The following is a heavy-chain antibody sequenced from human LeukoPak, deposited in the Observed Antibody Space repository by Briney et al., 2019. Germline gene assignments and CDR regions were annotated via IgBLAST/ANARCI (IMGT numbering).Heavy chain of an antibody. D-gene: IGHD3-16*01. CDR3: ARLVNYGDWFDP. J-gene: IGHJ5*02. Sequence: GGSLRLSCAASGFTFSSYEMNWVRQAPGKGLEWVSYISSSGSTIYYADSVKGRFTISRDDSKNTLYLHMNSLRVDDTATYYCARLVNYGDWFDPWGQGTLVTVSS. CDR1: GFTFSSYE. CDR2: ISSSGSTI. V-gene: IGHV3-48*03.